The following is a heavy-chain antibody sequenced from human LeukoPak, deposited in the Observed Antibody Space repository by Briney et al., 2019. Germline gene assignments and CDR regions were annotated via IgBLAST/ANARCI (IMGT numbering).Heavy chain of an antibody. CDR1: GGTFSSYA. V-gene: IGHV1-69*13. CDR2: IIPIFGTA. J-gene: IGHJ4*02. D-gene: IGHD3-22*01. CDR3: AIASGYYYDSSGYHT. Sequence: GASVKVSCKASGGTFSSYAISWVRQAPGQGLEWMGGIIPIFGTANYAQKFRGRVTITADESTSTAYMELSSLRSEDTAVYYCAIASGYYYDSSGYHTWGQGTLVTVSS.